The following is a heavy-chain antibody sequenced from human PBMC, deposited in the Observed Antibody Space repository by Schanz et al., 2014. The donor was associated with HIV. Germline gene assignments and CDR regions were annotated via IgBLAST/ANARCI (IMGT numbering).Heavy chain of an antibody. CDR2: ISYDGRNK. J-gene: IGHJ6*02. Sequence: QVQLVESGGGVVQPGRSLRLSCEASGFTFNNYGMHWVRQAPGKGLEWLAVISYDGRNKKFANSVKGRFTISRDNSKNTLNLRVNSLRAEDAAVYYCAKDRNYYESKYRGKGNYYYYYGMDVWGQGTTVTVSS. CDR1: GFTFNNYG. CDR3: AKDRNYYESKYRGKGNYYYYYGMDV. D-gene: IGHD3-22*01. V-gene: IGHV3-30*18.